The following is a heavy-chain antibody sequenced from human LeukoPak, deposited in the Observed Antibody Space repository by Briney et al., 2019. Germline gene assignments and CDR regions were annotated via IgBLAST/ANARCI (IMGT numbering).Heavy chain of an antibody. J-gene: IGHJ6*03. Sequence: GGSLRLSCATSGFTFNSYGMHWVRQAPGKGLEGVAFIRYDGSNKYYADSVKGRFTISRDNSKNTLYLQMNSLRAEDTAVYYCAKGQSVLLWFGEPPGYMDVWGKGTTVTISS. CDR1: GFTFNSYG. V-gene: IGHV3-30*02. CDR2: IRYDGSNK. CDR3: AKGQSVLLWFGEPPGYMDV. D-gene: IGHD3-10*01.